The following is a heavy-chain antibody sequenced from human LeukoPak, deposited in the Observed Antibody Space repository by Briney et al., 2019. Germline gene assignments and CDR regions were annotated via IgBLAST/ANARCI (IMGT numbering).Heavy chain of an antibody. CDR2: IYYSGST. D-gene: IGHD1-26*01. Sequence: PSETLSLTCTVSGGSISSSSYYWGWIRQPPGKGLEWIGSIYYSGSTYYNPSLKSRVTISVDTSKNQFSLKLSSVTAADTAVYYCARHAGPGELLDSWGQGTLVTVSS. J-gene: IGHJ4*02. CDR1: GGSISSSSYY. CDR3: ARHAGPGELLDS. V-gene: IGHV4-39*01.